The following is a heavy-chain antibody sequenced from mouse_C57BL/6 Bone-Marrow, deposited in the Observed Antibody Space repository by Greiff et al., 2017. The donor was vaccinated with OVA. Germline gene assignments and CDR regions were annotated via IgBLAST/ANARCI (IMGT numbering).Heavy chain of an antibody. CDR3: ARPRGFAY. CDR2: ISNGGGST. J-gene: IGHJ3*01. V-gene: IGHV5-12*01. CDR1: GFTFSDYY. Sequence: EVMLVESGGGLVQPGGSLKLSCAASGFTFSDYYMYWVRQTPEKRLEWVAYISNGGGSTYYTDTVKGRFTISRDNAKNTLYLQMSRLKSEDTAMYYCARPRGFAYWGQGTLVTVSA.